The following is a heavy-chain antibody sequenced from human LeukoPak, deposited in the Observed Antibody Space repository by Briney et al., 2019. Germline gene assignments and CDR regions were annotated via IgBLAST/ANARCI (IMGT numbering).Heavy chain of an antibody. CDR3: AREGQIYYYDSSGYYPTILDY. Sequence: SVKVSCKASGGTFSSYAISWVRQAPGQGLEWMGGIIPIFGTANYAQKFQDRVTITADESTSTAYMELSSLRSEDTAVYYCAREGQIYYYDSSGYYPTILDYWGQGTLVTVSS. V-gene: IGHV1-69*13. CDR2: IIPIFGTA. D-gene: IGHD3-22*01. CDR1: GGTFSSYA. J-gene: IGHJ4*02.